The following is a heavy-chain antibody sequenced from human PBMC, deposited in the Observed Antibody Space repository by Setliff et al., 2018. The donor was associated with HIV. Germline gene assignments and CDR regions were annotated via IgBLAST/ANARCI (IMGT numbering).Heavy chain of an antibody. CDR2: INPCDGST. J-gene: IGHJ4*02. CDR1: GYTVTSYY. CDR3: ARGSCSGCYLSDY. Sequence: ASVKVSCKPSGYTVTSYYIYWVRQAPGQGLQWMGIINPCDGSTIYAQKFQGRVTITRDTSANTAYMELSSLRSDDTAVYYCARGSCSGCYLSDYWGLGTLVTVSS. D-gene: IGHD6-19*01. V-gene: IGHV1-46*01.